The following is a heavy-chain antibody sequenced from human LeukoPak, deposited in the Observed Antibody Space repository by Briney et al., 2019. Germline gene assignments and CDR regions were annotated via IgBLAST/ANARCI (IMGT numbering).Heavy chain of an antibody. CDR2: IQDDGATT. J-gene: IGHJ4*02. Sequence: GGSLRLSCAASGFTFRTFPIHWVRQAPGKGLEWVALIQDDGATTNYADSVRGRFTISRDNSKSTVYLQMNCLKPDDTAVYYCVTQRITLVVVISPFDYWGQGTLVTVSS. V-gene: IGHV3-30*02. D-gene: IGHD3-22*01. CDR1: GFTFRTFP. CDR3: VTQRITLVVVISPFDY.